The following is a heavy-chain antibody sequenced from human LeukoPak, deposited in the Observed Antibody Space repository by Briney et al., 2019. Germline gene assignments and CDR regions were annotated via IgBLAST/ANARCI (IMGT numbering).Heavy chain of an antibody. CDR3: AKGAGPPWFDP. D-gene: IGHD6-19*01. J-gene: IGHJ5*02. CDR1: GDSISSGDYF. CDR2: MSSSGIS. Sequence: SQTLSLTCTVSGDSISSGDYFWSWIRQPAGKGLEWIGRMSSSGISTYSPSLKSRVTISIDTSRNQFSMNLNSVTAADTAVYYCAKGAGPPWFDPWGQGTLVTVSS. V-gene: IGHV4-61*02.